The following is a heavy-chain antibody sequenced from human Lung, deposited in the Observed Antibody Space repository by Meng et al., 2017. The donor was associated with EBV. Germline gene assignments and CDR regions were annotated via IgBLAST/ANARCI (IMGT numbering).Heavy chain of an antibody. CDR1: GFSFSTYA. CDR2: INDSGGSI. V-gene: IGHV3-23*01. Sequence: EVQLLESXXGSVLXGGSLRLSCAASGFSFSTYAISWVRQAPGRGLEWVSGINDSGGSIYYADSVKGRFTISRDNYKNTLYLQMNSLRAEDTALYYCAKVGDSSAYSLNFDYWGQGTLVTVSS. D-gene: IGHD3-22*01. J-gene: IGHJ4*02. CDR3: AKVGDSSAYSLNFDY.